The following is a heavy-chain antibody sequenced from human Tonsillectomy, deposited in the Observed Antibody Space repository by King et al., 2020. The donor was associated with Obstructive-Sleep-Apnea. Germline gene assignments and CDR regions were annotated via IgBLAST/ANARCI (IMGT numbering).Heavy chain of an antibody. CDR2: ISYDGSNK. CDR3: AREGAARELDY. CDR1: GFTFSSYA. D-gene: IGHD1-1*01. Sequence: HVQLVESGGGVVQPGTSLRLSCAASGFTFSSYAMHWVRQAPGKGLEWVAFISYDGSNKYYADSVKGRFTISRDNSKNTLLLQMNSLRAEDTAVYYCAREGAARELDYWGQGTLVTVSS. J-gene: IGHJ4*02. V-gene: IGHV3-30*04.